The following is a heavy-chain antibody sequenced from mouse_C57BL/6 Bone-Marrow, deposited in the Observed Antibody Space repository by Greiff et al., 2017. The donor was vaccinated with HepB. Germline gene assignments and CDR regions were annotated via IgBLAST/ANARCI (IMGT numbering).Heavy chain of an antibody. Sequence: VQLQQSVAELVRPGAPANLSCTVSGFNIKKTYMHWVKQSPKQGLEWIGRIYPANGNTKYAPKFQGKATITADTSSNTAYLQLSSLTSEDTATYYCAVYGSNYFGYWGQGTTLTVSS. D-gene: IGHD1-1*01. CDR3: AVYGSNYFGY. CDR1: GFNIKKTY. J-gene: IGHJ2*01. V-gene: IGHV14-3*01. CDR2: IYPANGNT.